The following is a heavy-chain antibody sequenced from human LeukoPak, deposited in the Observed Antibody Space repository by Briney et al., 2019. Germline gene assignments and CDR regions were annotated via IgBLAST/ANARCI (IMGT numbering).Heavy chain of an antibody. Sequence: SVKVSCKASGGTFSSYVINWVRQAPGQGLEWMGGILPIFGTAIYAQHFQGRLTITADESTNSAYMELNRLRSDDTAVYYCARGVTMVRGHFDYWGQGTLVTVSS. D-gene: IGHD3-10*01. CDR2: ILPIFGTA. J-gene: IGHJ4*02. CDR1: GGTFSSYV. V-gene: IGHV1-69*01. CDR3: ARGVTMVRGHFDY.